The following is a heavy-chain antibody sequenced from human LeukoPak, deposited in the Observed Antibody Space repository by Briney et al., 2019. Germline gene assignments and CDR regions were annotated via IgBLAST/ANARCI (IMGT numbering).Heavy chain of an antibody. D-gene: IGHD3-16*01. CDR2: ISGSGGST. V-gene: IGHV3-23*01. CDR3: AKGGGWSALYYFDY. Sequence: GASLRLSSAAYGFTFSSYAMSWVRQAPGKGLEWVSAISGSGGSTYYAGSVKGRFTISRDNSKNTLYLQMNSLRAEDTAVYYCAKGGGWSALYYFDYWGQGTLVTVSS. J-gene: IGHJ4*02. CDR1: GFTFSSYA.